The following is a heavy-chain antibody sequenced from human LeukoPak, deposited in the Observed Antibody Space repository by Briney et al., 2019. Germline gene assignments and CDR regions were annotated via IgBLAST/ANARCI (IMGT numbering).Heavy chain of an antibody. CDR1: GYTFTYYY. V-gene: IGHV1-2*02. CDR3: ARAPAGGNLRFFDY. D-gene: IGHD3-3*01. J-gene: IGHJ4*02. CDR2: LNPNSGGT. Sequence: GASVKVSCKASGYTFTYYYMRWVRQAPGQGLEWMGWLNPNSGGTNYAQKLQGRVAMTRDTSITTAYVELSRLRFDDPAVYYCARAPAGGNLRFFDYWGQGTLVTVSS.